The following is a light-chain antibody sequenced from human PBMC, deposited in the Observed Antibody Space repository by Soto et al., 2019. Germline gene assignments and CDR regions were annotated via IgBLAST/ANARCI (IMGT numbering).Light chain of an antibody. Sequence: QSVLTQPPSASGSPGQSVTISCTGTSSDVGGYTYVSWYQQHPGKAPKLMIYEVSKRPSGVPDRFSGSKSGNTASLTVSGLQAEDEADYYCSSYAGSNNLVFGGGTKPDRP. CDR1: SSDVGGYTY. CDR2: EVS. V-gene: IGLV2-8*01. CDR3: SSYAGSNNLV. J-gene: IGLJ2*01.